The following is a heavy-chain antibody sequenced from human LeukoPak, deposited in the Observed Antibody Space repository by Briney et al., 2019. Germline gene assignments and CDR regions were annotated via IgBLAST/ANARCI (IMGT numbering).Heavy chain of an antibody. D-gene: IGHD5-18*01. CDR1: GGSIGSGGYY. CDR3: ARCWAYGYPRRDYFDY. V-gene: IGHV4-31*03. CDR2: IYYSGST. J-gene: IGHJ4*02. Sequence: SQTLSLTCTVSGGSIGSGGYYWSWIRQHPGKGLEWIGYIYYSGSTYYNPSLKSRVTISVDTSKNQFSLKLSSVTAADTAVYYCARCWAYGYPRRDYFDYWGQGTLVTVSS.